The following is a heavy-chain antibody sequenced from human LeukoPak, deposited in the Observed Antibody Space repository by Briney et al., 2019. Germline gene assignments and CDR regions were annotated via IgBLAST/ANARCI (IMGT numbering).Heavy chain of an antibody. CDR1: GGSFSGYY. Sequence: PSETLSLTCAVYGGSFSGYYWSWIRQPPGKGLEWIGEINHSGSTSYNPSLKSRVTISVDTSKNQFSLKLSSVTAADTAVYYCARGEWGLRSDPWGQGTLVTVSS. V-gene: IGHV4-34*01. CDR2: INHSGST. CDR3: ARGEWGLRSDP. D-gene: IGHD4-17*01. J-gene: IGHJ5*02.